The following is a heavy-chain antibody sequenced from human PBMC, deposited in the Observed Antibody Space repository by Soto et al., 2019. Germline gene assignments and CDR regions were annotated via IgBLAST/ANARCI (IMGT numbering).Heavy chain of an antibody. CDR1: GGSISSGDYY. CDR3: ARVRVVLAAIDY. CDR2: IYYSGST. V-gene: IGHV4-30-4*01. D-gene: IGHD2-15*01. Sequence: PSETLSLTCTVSGGSISSGDYYWSWIRQPPGKGLEWIGYIYYSGSTYYNPSLKSRVTISVDTSKNQFSLKLSSVTAADTAVYYCARVRVVLAAIDYWGQGTLVTVSS. J-gene: IGHJ4*02.